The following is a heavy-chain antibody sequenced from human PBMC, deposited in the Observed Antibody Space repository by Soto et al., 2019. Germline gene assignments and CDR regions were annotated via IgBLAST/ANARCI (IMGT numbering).Heavy chain of an antibody. J-gene: IGHJ2*01. V-gene: IGHV4-39*01. D-gene: IGHD5-18*01. Sequence: SETLSLTCTVSGGSISSSSYYWGWIRQPPGKGLEWIGSIYYSGSTYYNPSLKSRVTISVDTSKNQFSLKLSSVTAADTAVYYCARLAYSYGSDCWYFDLWGRGTLVTVSA. CDR2: IYYSGST. CDR3: ARLAYSYGSDCWYFDL. CDR1: GGSISSSSYY.